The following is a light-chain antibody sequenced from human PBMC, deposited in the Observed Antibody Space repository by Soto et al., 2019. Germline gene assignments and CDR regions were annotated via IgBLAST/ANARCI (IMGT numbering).Light chain of an antibody. J-gene: IGKJ2*01. CDR2: DAS. Sequence: DIQMTQSPSTLSASVGDRVTITCRASQSISNWLAWYQQKPGKAPNLLIYDASSLESGVPSRFSGSKSGTEFTLTISSLHPDDFATYYCQQYNSDPVTFGQGTKLEIK. CDR1: QSISNW. V-gene: IGKV1-5*01. CDR3: QQYNSDPVT.